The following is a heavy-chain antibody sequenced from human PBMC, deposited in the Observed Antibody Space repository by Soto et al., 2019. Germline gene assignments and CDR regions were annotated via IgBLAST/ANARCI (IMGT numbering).Heavy chain of an antibody. CDR1: GVTFGIYA. D-gene: IGHD3-22*01. Sequence: GGSLRLGCAASGVTFGIYAMHWVRQAPGKGLEYVSSISINGGSTHYADSVKGRFTISRDNSKNTQYLQMSSLRADDTALYYCVKGEYYYDSSGYYPFDYWGQGT. J-gene: IGHJ4*02. CDR3: VKGEYYYDSSGYYPFDY. CDR2: ISINGGST. V-gene: IGHV3-64D*06.